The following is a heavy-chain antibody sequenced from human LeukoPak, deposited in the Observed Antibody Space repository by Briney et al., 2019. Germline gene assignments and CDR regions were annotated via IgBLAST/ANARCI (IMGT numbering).Heavy chain of an antibody. Sequence: PGGSLRLSCAASGSTFSDYYMNWIRLAPGKGLEWVSSISTSSTYTNYADSVRGRFTISRDNANNSLYLQMNSLRAEDTAVYYCARAQVVPAATYYYYYGMDVWGKGTTVTVSS. V-gene: IGHV3-11*06. CDR2: ISTSSTYT. J-gene: IGHJ6*04. CDR3: ARAQVVPAATYYYYYGMDV. CDR1: GSTFSDYY. D-gene: IGHD2-2*01.